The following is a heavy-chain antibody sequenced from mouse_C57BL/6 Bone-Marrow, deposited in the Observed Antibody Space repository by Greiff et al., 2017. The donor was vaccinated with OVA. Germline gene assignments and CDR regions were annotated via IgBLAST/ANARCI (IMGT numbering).Heavy chain of an antibody. CDR2: INPSSGYT. J-gene: IGHJ3*01. V-gene: IGHV1-7*01. CDR3: AREGLRRGAWFAY. D-gene: IGHD2-4*01. CDR1: GYTFTRYW. Sequence: VQLQQSGAELAKPGASVKLSCKASGYTFTRYWMHWVKQRPGQGLEWIGYINPSSGYTKYNQKFKDKATLTADKSSSTAYMQLSSLTYEDSAVYYCAREGLRRGAWFAYWGQGTLVTVSA.